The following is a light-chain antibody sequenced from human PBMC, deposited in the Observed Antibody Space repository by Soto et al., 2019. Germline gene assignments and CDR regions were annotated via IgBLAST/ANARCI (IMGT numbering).Light chain of an antibody. J-gene: IGLJ1*01. CDR2: DVS. CDR1: SSDVGGYKY. CDR3: SLFATPSPLL. V-gene: IGLV2-14*03. Sequence: QSALPQPASVSGSPGQSITISCTGTSSDVGGYKYVSWYQQHPGKAPQLMIYDVSNRPSGVSSRFSGSKSGNTASLTISGLHAEDEADYSCSLFATPSPLLFGTRTKVTVL.